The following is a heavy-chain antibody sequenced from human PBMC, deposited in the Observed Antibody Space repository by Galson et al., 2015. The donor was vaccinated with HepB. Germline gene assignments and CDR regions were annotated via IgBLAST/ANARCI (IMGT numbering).Heavy chain of an antibody. CDR2: IWYDGSNK. Sequence: SLRLSCAASGFTFSSYGMHWVRQAPGKGLEWVAVIWYDGSNKYYADSVKGRFTISRDNSKNTLYLQMNSLRAEDTAVYYCAKELYSSSSTFKHYYYGKDVWGQGTTVTVSS. J-gene: IGHJ6*02. V-gene: IGHV3-33*06. CDR1: GFTFSSYG. CDR3: AKELYSSSSTFKHYYYGKDV. D-gene: IGHD6-6*01.